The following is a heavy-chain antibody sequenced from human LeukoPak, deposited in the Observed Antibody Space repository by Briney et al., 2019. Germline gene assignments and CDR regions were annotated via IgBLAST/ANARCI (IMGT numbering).Heavy chain of an antibody. CDR1: GFTFSTNA. CDR3: AKDLLRFLEWFTNFDS. D-gene: IGHD3-3*01. V-gene: IGHV3-23*01. CDR2: ISGSGAST. Sequence: PGGSLRLSCLTSGFTFSTNAMSWVRQAPGKGLEWISGISGSGASTYYADSVTGRFTISRDNSKNTVYLQMNSLSAEDTAVYYCAKDLLRFLEWFTNFDSWGQGTLVTVSS. J-gene: IGHJ4*02.